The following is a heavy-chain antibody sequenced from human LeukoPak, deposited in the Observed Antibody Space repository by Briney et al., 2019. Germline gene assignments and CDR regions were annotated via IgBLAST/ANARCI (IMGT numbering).Heavy chain of an antibody. CDR3: ARPLTGTSWYYFDY. Sequence: ASLKVSCKASGYTFTAYYIHWVRQAPGQGLEWMGWINPNSADTSYAQKFRGRVIMTRDTSINTAYVVLSGLKSDDTAVYYCARPLTGTSWYYFDYWGQGTLVTVSS. J-gene: IGHJ4*02. CDR2: INPNSADT. D-gene: IGHD1-7*01. V-gene: IGHV1-2*02. CDR1: GYTFTAYY.